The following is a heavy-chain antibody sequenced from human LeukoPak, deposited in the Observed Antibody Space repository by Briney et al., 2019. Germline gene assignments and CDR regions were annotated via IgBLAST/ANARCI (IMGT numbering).Heavy chain of an antibody. CDR1: GGSFSGYY. V-gene: IGHV4-34*01. J-gene: IGHJ4*02. CDR2: INHSGST. D-gene: IGHD2-2*01. Sequence: KPSETLSLTCAVYGGSFSGYYWSWIRQPPGKGLEWIGEINHSGSTNYNPSLKSRVTISVDTSKNQFSLKLSSVTAADTAVYYCARGRAWRYCSSTGCYRFDYWGQGTLVTVSS. CDR3: ARGRAWRYCSSTGCYRFDY.